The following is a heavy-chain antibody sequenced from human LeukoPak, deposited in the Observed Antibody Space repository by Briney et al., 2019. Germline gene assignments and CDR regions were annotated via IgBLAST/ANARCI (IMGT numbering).Heavy chain of an antibody. CDR3: AREVLYGDYGGLDY. J-gene: IGHJ4*02. D-gene: IGHD4-17*01. Sequence: GGSLRLSCAASGFTFSSYAMHWVRQAPGKGLEWVAVISYDGSNKYYADSVKGRFTISRDNPKNTLYLQMNSLRAEDTAVYYCAREVLYGDYGGLDYWGQGILVTVSS. V-gene: IGHV3-30-3*01. CDR1: GFTFSSYA. CDR2: ISYDGSNK.